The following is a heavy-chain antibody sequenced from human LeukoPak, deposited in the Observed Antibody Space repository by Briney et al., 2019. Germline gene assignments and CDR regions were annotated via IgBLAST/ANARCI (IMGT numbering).Heavy chain of an antibody. Sequence: SETLSLTCAVYGGSFSGYYWSWIRQPPGKGLEWIGEINHSGSTNYNPSLKSRVTISVDTSKNQFSLKLSSVTAADTAVYYCARCSSSGSYYSFDYYYYYMDVWGKGTTVTVSS. CDR2: INHSGST. CDR1: GGSFSGYY. CDR3: ARCSSSGSYYSFDYYYYYMDV. D-gene: IGHD3-10*01. J-gene: IGHJ6*03. V-gene: IGHV4-34*01.